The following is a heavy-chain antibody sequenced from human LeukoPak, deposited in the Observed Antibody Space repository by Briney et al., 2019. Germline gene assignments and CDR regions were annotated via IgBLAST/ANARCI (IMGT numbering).Heavy chain of an antibody. Sequence: GGTLRLSCAASEFTFSSYNMHWVREAPAKGLEWVAVISNDGSYKYYASSVKGRFTISRDNSKNTLYLQMNSLRGEDAAVYYCARESSGWYYFDYWGQGTLVTVSS. J-gene: IGHJ4*02. CDR3: ARESSGWYYFDY. CDR1: EFTFSSYN. D-gene: IGHD6-19*01. CDR2: ISNDGSYK. V-gene: IGHV3-30-3*01.